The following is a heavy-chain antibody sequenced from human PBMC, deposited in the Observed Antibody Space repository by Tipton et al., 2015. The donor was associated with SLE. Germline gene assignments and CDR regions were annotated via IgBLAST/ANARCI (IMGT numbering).Heavy chain of an antibody. CDR3: ARDLRSGGYYYYYYMDV. CDR2: IYYTGST. CDR1: GGSISSYY. V-gene: IGHV4-59*01. J-gene: IGHJ6*03. D-gene: IGHD1-14*01. Sequence: TLSLTCTVTGGSISSYYWSWIRQSPGKGLEWIGFIYYTGSTTYNPSLKSRVTISVDMSKKQVSLKLTSVTAADTAVYYCARDLRSGGYYYYYYMDVWGKGTTVTVSS.